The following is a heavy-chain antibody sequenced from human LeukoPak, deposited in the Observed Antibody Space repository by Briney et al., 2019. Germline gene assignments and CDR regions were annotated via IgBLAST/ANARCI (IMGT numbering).Heavy chain of an antibody. Sequence: PGGSLRLSCAAAGFTFDDYSMSWVRQAPGKGLEWVSGISWNGGSAGYADSVKGRITISRDNAKNSLYLQMNSLRAEDTALYYCAGESAGSGGMDVWGKGTTVTVSS. CDR3: AGESAGSGGMDV. J-gene: IGHJ6*03. D-gene: IGHD3-10*01. V-gene: IGHV3-20*04. CDR2: ISWNGGSA. CDR1: GFTFDDYS.